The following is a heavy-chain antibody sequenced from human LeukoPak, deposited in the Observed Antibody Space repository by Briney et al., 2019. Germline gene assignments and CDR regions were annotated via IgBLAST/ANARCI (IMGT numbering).Heavy chain of an antibody. CDR2: IHTSGST. J-gene: IGHJ3*02. D-gene: IGHD3-3*01. V-gene: IGHV4-61*02. CDR1: GGSISSGSYY. Sequence: SETLSLTCTVSGGSISSGSYYWSWIRQPAGKGLEWIGRIHTSGSTNYNPSLKSRVTISVDTSKNQFSLKLSSVTAADTAVYYCARVTILAPDAFDIWGQGTMVTVSS. CDR3: ARVTILAPDAFDI.